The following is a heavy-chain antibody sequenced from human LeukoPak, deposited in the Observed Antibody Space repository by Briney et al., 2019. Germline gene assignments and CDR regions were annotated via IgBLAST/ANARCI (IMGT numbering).Heavy chain of an antibody. J-gene: IGHJ4*02. V-gene: IGHV3-21*01. CDR3: ARDLVNTGMVGFDY. CDR1: GFTFSYYS. CDR2: ISVSSSYK. D-gene: IGHD5-18*01. Sequence: PGGSLRLSCAASGFTFSYYSLNWVRQAPGMGLEWVSSISVSSSYKHYADSVKGRFTISRDNAKNSLYLQMNSLRVEDTAVYYCARDLVNTGMVGFDYWGQGTLVTVSS.